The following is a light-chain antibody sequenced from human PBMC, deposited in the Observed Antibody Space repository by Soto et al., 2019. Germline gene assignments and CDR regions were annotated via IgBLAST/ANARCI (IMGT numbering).Light chain of an antibody. V-gene: IGKV3-11*01. CDR3: QQRDQWHIT. J-gene: IGKJ5*01. CDR1: QSVSTY. Sequence: EIVLTQSPATLALSPGERATLSCRASQSVSTYLAWYQQKPGQAPRLLIYDAFNRATGVPARFRGSGSGTDVTLTISGLEPEDFSVYYFQQRDQWHITFGQGTRLEI. CDR2: DAF.